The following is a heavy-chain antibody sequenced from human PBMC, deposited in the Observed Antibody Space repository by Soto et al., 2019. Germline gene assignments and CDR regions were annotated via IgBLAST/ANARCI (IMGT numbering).Heavy chain of an antibody. J-gene: IGHJ4*02. CDR1: GYTFTEYD. CDR3: EVTTGY. V-gene: IGHV1-8*01. D-gene: IGHD4-17*01. CDR2: VSPENRNA. Sequence: ASVKVSCKTSGYTFTEYDINWVRQAPGQGLEYMGWVSPENRNAGYAPQFRGRVSMTADTSINTVFLELTTLTYEDTAVYYCEVTTGYWGQGTMVTVSS.